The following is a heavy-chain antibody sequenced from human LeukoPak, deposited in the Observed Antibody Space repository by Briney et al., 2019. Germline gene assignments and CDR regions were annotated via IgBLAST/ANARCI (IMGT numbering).Heavy chain of an antibody. V-gene: IGHV3-43*01. CDR2: ISWDGGST. CDR3: AKEFRGYAFDY. Sequence: GGSLRLSCAASGFTFDDYTMHWVRQAPGKGLECVSLISWDGGSTYYADSVKGRFTISRDNSKNSLYLQMNSLRTEDTALYYCAKEFRGYAFDYWGQGTLVTVSS. J-gene: IGHJ4*02. CDR1: GFTFDDYT. D-gene: IGHD3-10*01.